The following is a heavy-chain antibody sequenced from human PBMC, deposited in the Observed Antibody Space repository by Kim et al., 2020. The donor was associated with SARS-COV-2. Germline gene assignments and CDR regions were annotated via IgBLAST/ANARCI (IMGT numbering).Heavy chain of an antibody. CDR1: GGSISSSSYY. CDR3: ARQKQLVGIEFQWFKIGWFDP. J-gene: IGHJ5*02. CDR2: IYYSGST. Sequence: SETLSLTCTVSGGSISSSSYYWGWIRQPPGKGLEWIGSIYYSGSTYYNPSLKSRVTVSVDTSKNQFSLKLSSVTAADTAEYYCARQKQLVGIEFQWFKIGWFDPWGQGTLITVSS. V-gene: IGHV4-39*01. D-gene: IGHD6-13*01.